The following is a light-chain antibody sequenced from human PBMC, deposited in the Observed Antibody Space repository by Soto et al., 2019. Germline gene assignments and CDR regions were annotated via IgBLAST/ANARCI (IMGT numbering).Light chain of an antibody. Sequence: DIQMTQSPSSLSASVGDRVTITCQASQDINNYLNWYQQKPGKAPNLLIYVASNLETGVPSRFSGSGSGTDFTFTISSLQPEDIATYYCQQFDNLPLTFGGGTKVEIK. CDR2: VAS. J-gene: IGKJ4*01. V-gene: IGKV1-33*01. CDR3: QQFDNLPLT. CDR1: QDINNY.